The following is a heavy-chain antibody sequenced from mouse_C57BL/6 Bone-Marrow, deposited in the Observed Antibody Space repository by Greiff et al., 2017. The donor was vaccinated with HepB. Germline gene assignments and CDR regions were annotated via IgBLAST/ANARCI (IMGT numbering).Heavy chain of an antibody. CDR2: ISSGGSYT. J-gene: IGHJ4*01. Sequence: EVQLQESGGDLVKPGGSLKLSCAASGFTFSSYGMSWVRQTPDKRLEWVATISSGGSYTYYPDSLKGRFTISRDNAKNTLYLQMSSLKSEDTAMYYCARHEGSNWDDAMDYWGQGTSVTVSS. CDR1: GFTFSSYG. D-gene: IGHD4-1*02. V-gene: IGHV5-6*01. CDR3: ARHEGSNWDDAMDY.